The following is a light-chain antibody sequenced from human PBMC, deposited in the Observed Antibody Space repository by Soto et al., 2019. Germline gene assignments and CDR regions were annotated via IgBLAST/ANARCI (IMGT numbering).Light chain of an antibody. Sequence: EIVLTQSPGTLSLSPGERATLSCRASQSVSTNQLAWYQQKPGQAPRLLIYGASTRATGIPVRFSGSGSGTEFTLTITSLQSEDFAVYYCQEYNNWHPITFGGGTKVDIK. CDR3: QEYNNWHPIT. V-gene: IGKV3-15*01. J-gene: IGKJ4*01. CDR2: GAS. CDR1: QSVSTN.